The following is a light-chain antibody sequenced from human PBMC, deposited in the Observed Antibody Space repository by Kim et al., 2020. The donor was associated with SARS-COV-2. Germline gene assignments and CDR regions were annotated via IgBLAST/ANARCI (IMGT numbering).Light chain of an antibody. CDR3: QQLNSYPIT. V-gene: IGKV1-9*01. CDR1: QSISSY. J-gene: IGKJ5*01. CDR2: AAS. Sequence: AAGGDRVTTTCRARQSISSYLAWYQQKPGKAPKLLIYAASTLKSGVPSRCSGSGSGTDFTLTSSSLQPEDFATYYCQQLNSYPITFGQGTRLEIK.